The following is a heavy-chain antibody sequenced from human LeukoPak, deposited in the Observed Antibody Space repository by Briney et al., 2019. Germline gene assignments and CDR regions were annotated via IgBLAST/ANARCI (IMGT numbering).Heavy chain of an antibody. CDR2: IYYSGCT. CDR3: ARAPPGLETPYYFDY. CDR1: GGSISSGGYY. J-gene: IGHJ4*02. D-gene: IGHD2-15*01. Sequence: SETLSLTCTVSGGSISSGGYYWSWLRQHPGKGLEWIGYIYYSGCTYYNPSLKSRVTISVDTSKNQFSLKLSSVTAADTAVYYCARAPPGLETPYYFDYWGQGTLVTVSS. V-gene: IGHV4-31*03.